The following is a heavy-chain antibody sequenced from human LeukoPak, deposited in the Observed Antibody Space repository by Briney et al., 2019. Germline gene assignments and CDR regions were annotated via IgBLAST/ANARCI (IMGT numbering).Heavy chain of an antibody. D-gene: IGHD1-7*01. CDR1: GGRFKSYG. V-gene: IGHV1-69*06. J-gene: IGHJ3*01. Sequence: SVKVSCKTTGGRFKSYGFSWVRQAPGQGLEWMGGSIPVFDRPNYAQKFEGRVTITADKSTNTTYMEISRLTSDDTAVYYCARDAQWELRAFDVWGRGTMVIVSS. CDR3: ARDAQWELRAFDV. CDR2: SIPVFDRP.